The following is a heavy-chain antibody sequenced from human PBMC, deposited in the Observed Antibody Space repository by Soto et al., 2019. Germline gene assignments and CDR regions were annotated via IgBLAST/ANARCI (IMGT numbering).Heavy chain of an antibody. CDR1: GFTFSSYW. V-gene: IGHV3-7*01. CDR3: ASDPSRGGRKFYYGMDV. Sequence: PCGSLRLSCAASGFTFSSYWMSWIRKTPGKGLELVANIKEDESETHYVDSVKGRFTISRDNAQNSLYLQMNSLRAEDSALYYCASDPSRGGRKFYYGMDVWGQGTTVTVSS. J-gene: IGHJ6*02. D-gene: IGHD3-16*01. CDR2: IKEDESET.